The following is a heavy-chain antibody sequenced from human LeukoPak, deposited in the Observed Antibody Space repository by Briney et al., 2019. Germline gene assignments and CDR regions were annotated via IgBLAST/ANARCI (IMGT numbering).Heavy chain of an antibody. CDR3: SRGETCGGDCYAQH. J-gene: IGHJ1*01. V-gene: IGHV4-59*12. CDR1: GGSISSYY. D-gene: IGHD2-21*02. CDR2: IYYSGST. Sequence: SETLSLTRTVSGGSISSYYWSWIRQPPGKGLEWIGYIYYSGSTNYNPSLKSRVTISLDTSKTHFYLILSSATAADTASYYCSRGETCGGDCYAQHWGQGTRVTV.